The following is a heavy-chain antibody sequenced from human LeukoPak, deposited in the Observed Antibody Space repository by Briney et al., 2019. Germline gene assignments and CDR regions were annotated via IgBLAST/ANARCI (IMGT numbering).Heavy chain of an antibody. V-gene: IGHV1-2*02. CDR3: AKDPCTTWTRCFTSGFDP. J-gene: IGHJ5*02. Sequence: ASLKVSCKASGYTFTAYYINWVRQAPGQGLEWMGWINPNSGGTKYAQKFQGRVTMTRGMSTNTVYMELSGLTSDDTAAYYCAKDPCTTWTRCFTSGFDPWGQGTLVTVSS. CDR1: GYTFTAYY. D-gene: IGHD2-2*01. CDR2: INPNSGGT.